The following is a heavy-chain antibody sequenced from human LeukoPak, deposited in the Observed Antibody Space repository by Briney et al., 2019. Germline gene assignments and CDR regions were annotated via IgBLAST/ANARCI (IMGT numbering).Heavy chain of an antibody. CDR2: VYSGGYT. V-gene: IGHV3-66*01. Sequence: PGGSLRLSCAASGFTVSSNYMSWVRQAPGKGLDWVSVVYSGGYTYYVDSVKGRFTISRDNSKNTLYLQMNSLRAEDTAVYYCVRDGSSWGNFDYWGQGTLVSVSS. D-gene: IGHD7-27*01. CDR1: GFTVSSNY. CDR3: VRDGSSWGNFDY. J-gene: IGHJ4*02.